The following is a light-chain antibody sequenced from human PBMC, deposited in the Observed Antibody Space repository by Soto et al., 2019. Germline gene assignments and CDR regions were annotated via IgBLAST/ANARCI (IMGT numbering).Light chain of an antibody. V-gene: IGLV2-11*01. CDR3: CSYAGSYTFYV. CDR2: DVS. J-gene: IGLJ1*01. Sequence: QSVLTQPRSVSGSHGQSVTISCTGTSSDVGGYNYVSWYQQHPGKAPKLMIYDVSKRPSGVPDRFSGSKSGNTASLTISGLQAEGEADYYCCSYAGSYTFYVFGTGTKVTVL. CDR1: SSDVGGYNY.